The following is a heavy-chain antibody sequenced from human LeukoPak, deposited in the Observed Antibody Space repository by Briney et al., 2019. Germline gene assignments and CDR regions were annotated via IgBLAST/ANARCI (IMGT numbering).Heavy chain of an antibody. D-gene: IGHD3-22*01. V-gene: IGHV3-48*03. Sequence: GGSLRLSCAASGFTFSSHWMHWARQAPGKGLEWVSYISSSGSTIYYADSVKGRFTISRDNAKNSLYLQMNSLRAEDTAVYYCARDVYYDSSGYSPLDYWGQGTLVTVSS. CDR1: GFTFSSHW. CDR2: ISSSGSTI. CDR3: ARDVYYDSSGYSPLDY. J-gene: IGHJ4*02.